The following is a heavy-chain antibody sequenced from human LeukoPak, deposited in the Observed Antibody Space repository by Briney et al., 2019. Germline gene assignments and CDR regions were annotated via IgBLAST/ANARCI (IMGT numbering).Heavy chain of an antibody. CDR1: GFTFSSYW. CDR2: IKQDGSEK. J-gene: IGHJ4*02. V-gene: IGHV3-7*03. D-gene: IGHD2-8*01. CDR3: AKQSYARSLGE. Sequence: GGSLRLSCAASGFTFSSYWMNWVRQAPGKGLEWVANIKQDGSEKYYVGSVKGRFTISRDNAKNSLYLQMNSLRAEDTAVYYCAKQSYARSLGEGGPGTLVSVSS.